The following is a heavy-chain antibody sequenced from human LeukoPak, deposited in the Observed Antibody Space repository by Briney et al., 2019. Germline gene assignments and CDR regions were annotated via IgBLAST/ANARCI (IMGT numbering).Heavy chain of an antibody. J-gene: IGHJ4*02. CDR3: ARSNGIQLWTYYFDY. Sequence: ALVKVSCKASGYTFTSYGISWVRQAPGQGLEWMGWISAYNGNTNYAQKVQGRVTMTTDTSTSTAYMELRSLRSDDTAVYYCARSNGIQLWTYYFDYWGQGTLVTVSS. D-gene: IGHD5-18*01. V-gene: IGHV1-18*01. CDR2: ISAYNGNT. CDR1: GYTFTSYG.